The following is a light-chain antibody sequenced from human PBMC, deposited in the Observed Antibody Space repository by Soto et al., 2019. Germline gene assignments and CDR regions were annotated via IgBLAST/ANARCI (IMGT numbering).Light chain of an antibody. J-gene: IGLJ2*01. V-gene: IGLV2-23*01. CDR3: CSYAGSSTVI. CDR1: NSDIENYNL. Sequence: QSALTQSASVSGSPGQSITISCTGTNSDIENYNLVSWYQQHPDKAPKLLIFEDTKQPSGVSNRFSGSKSGNTASLTISGLQAEDEANYYCCSYAGSSTVIFGGGTKLTVL. CDR2: EDT.